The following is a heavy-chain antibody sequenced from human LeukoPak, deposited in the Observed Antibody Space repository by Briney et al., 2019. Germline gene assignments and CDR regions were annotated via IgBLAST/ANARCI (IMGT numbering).Heavy chain of an antibody. CDR1: GGSISSSGYY. J-gene: IGHJ4*02. CDR3: ARRSYDGSGYYYVDY. Sequence: SETLSLTCTVSGGSISSSGYYWGWIRQPPGKGLEWIGSISSGGSTHYIPSLKSRVTISVDTPKNQFSLKLSSVTAADTAVYYCARRSYDGSGYYYVDYWGQGTLVTVSS. D-gene: IGHD3-22*01. V-gene: IGHV4-39*01. CDR2: ISSGGST.